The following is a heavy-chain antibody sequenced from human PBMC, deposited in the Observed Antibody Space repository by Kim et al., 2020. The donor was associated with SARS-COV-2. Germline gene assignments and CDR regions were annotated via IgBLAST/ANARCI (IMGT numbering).Heavy chain of an antibody. CDR2: MNPNSGNT. V-gene: IGHV1-8*01. Sequence: ASVKVSCKASGYTFTSYDINWVRQATGQGLEWMGWMNPNSGNTGYAQKFQGRVTMTRNTSLSTAYMELSSLRSEDTAVYYCARGPASWFGAKYYYYYGMDVWGQGTTVTVS. J-gene: IGHJ6*02. D-gene: IGHD3-10*01. CDR1: GYTFTSYD. CDR3: ARGPASWFGAKYYYYYGMDV.